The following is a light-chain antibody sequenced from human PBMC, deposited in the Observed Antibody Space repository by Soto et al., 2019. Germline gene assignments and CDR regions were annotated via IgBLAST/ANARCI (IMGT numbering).Light chain of an antibody. CDR3: QQYTDWPRT. Sequence: EIVMTQSQATLSVSTGERATLXXRASQSVSSTLARYQQKPGQAPRPXIYAASTRATGFPARFSGSGSGTEFTLTISSLQSEDFAVYYCQQYTDWPRTFGGGTKV. CDR1: QSVSST. J-gene: IGKJ4*01. V-gene: IGKV3-15*01. CDR2: AAS.